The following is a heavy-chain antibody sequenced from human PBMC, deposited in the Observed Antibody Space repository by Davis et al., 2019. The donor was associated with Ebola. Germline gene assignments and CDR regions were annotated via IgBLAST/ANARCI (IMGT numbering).Heavy chain of an antibody. Sequence: PGGSLRLSCAASGFTFSHSWMSWVRRAPGKGLEWVANIKEDGSQTYYVDSVKGRFTISRDNTKNSLSLQMNGLRPEDTAVYYCAKTFNEDGSGYRPSDYWGQGTLVTVSS. D-gene: IGHD3-3*01. V-gene: IGHV3-7*03. CDR1: GFTFSHSW. J-gene: IGHJ4*02. CDR2: IKEDGSQT. CDR3: AKTFNEDGSGYRPSDY.